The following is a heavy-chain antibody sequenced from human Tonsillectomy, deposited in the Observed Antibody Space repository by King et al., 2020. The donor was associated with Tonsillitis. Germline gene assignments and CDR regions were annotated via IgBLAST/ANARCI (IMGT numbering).Heavy chain of an antibody. Sequence: VQLVESGGGLVKPGGSLRLSCAASGFTFSSYSMTWVRQAPGKGLEWVSSIGSDSSYIYYADSLRGRLTISRDNAKNSLFLQMNSLRAEDTAVYFCAKSRERRREGIVDYWGQGTLVTVSS. CDR3: AKSRERRREGIVDY. D-gene: IGHD2-21*01. V-gene: IGHV3-21*01. CDR1: GFTFSSYS. J-gene: IGHJ4*02. CDR2: IGSDSSYI.